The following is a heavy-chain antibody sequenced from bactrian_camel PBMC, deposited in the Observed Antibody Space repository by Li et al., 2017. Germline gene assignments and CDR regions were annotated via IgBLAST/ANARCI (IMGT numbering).Heavy chain of an antibody. CDR3: VIYSDAAGIWGHEYNY. CDR2: INSSGRST. Sequence: VQLVESGGGLVQPGGSLRLSCAASGFTFSSYAMTWVRQAPGKGLEWVSDINSSGRSTNYADSVKGRFTISRDNAKNTVYLQMGSLKPEDTAVYYCVIYSDAAGIWGHEYNYWAQGTQVTVS. CDR1: GFTFSSYA. D-gene: IGHD4*01. J-gene: IGHJ4*01. V-gene: IGHV3S35*01.